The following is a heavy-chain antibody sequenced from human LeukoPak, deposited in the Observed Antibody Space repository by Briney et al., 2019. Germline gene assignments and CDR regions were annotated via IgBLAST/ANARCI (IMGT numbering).Heavy chain of an antibody. CDR1: GGSISSYY. D-gene: IGHD4-17*01. CDR3: ARQVNTVTAGY. J-gene: IGHJ4*02. CDR2: IYTSGST. V-gene: IGHV4-4*07. Sequence: SETLSLTCTVSGGSISSYYWSWIRQPAGKGLEWIGRIYTSGSTNYNPSLESRITMSADTSKNQFSLRLSSVTAADTAVYYCARQVNTVTAGYWGQGTLVTVSS.